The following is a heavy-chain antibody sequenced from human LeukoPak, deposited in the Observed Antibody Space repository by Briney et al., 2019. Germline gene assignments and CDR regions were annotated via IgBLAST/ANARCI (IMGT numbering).Heavy chain of an antibody. D-gene: IGHD5-24*01. J-gene: IGHJ4*02. CDR3: AGGGRRWLQLGYFDY. CDR1: GGSFSGYY. CDR2: INHSGST. Sequence: KPSETLSLTCAVYGGSFSGYYWSWIRQPPGKGLEWIGEINHSGSTNYNPSLKSRVTMSVDTSKNQFSLKLSSVTAADTAVYYCAGGGRRWLQLGYFDYWGQGTLVTVSS. V-gene: IGHV4-34*01.